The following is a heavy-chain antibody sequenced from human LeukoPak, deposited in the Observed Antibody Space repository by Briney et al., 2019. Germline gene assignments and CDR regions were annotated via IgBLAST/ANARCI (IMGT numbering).Heavy chain of an antibody. Sequence: ASVTVSCTASGYTFTDYYMHWVRQAPGQGFEWMGWINPNDGDTNYTQKFQGRVPITRDTSISTAHMEVSRLRSDDTPVYYCARANFLYCSSTTCLFVYWGQGTLVTVSS. V-gene: IGHV1-2*02. CDR1: GYTFTDYY. CDR3: ARANFLYCSSTTCLFVY. J-gene: IGHJ4*02. CDR2: INPNDGDT. D-gene: IGHD2-2*01.